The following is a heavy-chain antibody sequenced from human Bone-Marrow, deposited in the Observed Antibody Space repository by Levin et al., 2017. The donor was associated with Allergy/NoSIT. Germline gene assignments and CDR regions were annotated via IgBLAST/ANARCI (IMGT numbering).Heavy chain of an antibody. V-gene: IGHV4-39*01. CDR2: IYYSGST. CDR1: GGSISSSSYY. Sequence: PSETLSLTCTVSGGSISSSSYYWGWIRQPPGKGLEWIGSIYYSGSTYYNPSLKSRVTISVDTSKNQFSLKLSSVTAADTAVYYCAGRWIVVVPAAIGWVWFDPWGQGTLVTVSS. J-gene: IGHJ5*02. D-gene: IGHD2-2*01. CDR3: AGRWIVVVPAAIGWVWFDP.